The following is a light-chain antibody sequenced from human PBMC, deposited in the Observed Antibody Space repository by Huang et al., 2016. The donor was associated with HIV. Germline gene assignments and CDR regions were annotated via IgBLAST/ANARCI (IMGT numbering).Light chain of an antibody. J-gene: IGKJ1*01. Sequence: EVVLTQSPATLSLSPGERATLSCRDSQSVISFFAWSQQTPGQAPKLLIYDASYRATGIPARFSGCGSGTDFTLTISSLAPEDFSVYYCQQRSDWPWTFGQGTKVEIK. CDR3: QQRSDWPWT. CDR1: QSVISF. CDR2: DAS. V-gene: IGKV3-11*01.